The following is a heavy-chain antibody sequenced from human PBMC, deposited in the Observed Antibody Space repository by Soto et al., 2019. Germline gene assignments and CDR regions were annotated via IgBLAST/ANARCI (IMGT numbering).Heavy chain of an antibody. D-gene: IGHD3-3*01. CDR1: EFTFSSYS. J-gene: IGHJ3*02. Sequence: GSLRLSCAASEFTFSSYSMNWVRQAPGKGLEWVSYIISIIIPLYYADSVKGRLTISRNNTNNSLYLQMNSLRAEDTFFFYCARNYDFWSGPNDVFDIWGQGTMVTVSS. CDR3: ARNYDFWSGPNDVFDI. V-gene: IGHV3-48*01. CDR2: IISIIIPL.